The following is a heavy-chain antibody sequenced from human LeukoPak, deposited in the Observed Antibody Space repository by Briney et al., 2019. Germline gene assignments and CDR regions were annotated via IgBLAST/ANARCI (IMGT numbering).Heavy chain of an antibody. D-gene: IGHD1-26*01. J-gene: IGHJ5*02. CDR3: AKGLRGNYDH. CDR1: GFTFNNYA. CDR2: ITDNGFNT. V-gene: IGHV3-23*01. Sequence: GGSLRLSCTASGFTFNNYAMAWVRQAPEKGLEWVSSITDNGFNTYYADSVKGRFTISRDNSKNTLYLQMNSLRAEDMALYYCAKGLRGNYDHWGQGTLVTVSS.